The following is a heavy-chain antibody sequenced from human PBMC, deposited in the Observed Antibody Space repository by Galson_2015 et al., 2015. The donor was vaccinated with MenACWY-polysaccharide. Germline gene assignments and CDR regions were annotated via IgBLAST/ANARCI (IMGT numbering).Heavy chain of an antibody. V-gene: IGHV3-30-3*01. CDR2: ISYDASNK. Sequence: SLRISCAASGFTFSSYAIHWVRQAPGKGLEWVAVISYDASNKYYRDSVKGRFTISRDNSRNTVFLEMNSLRAEDTGLYYCARDYCSSTSCSGMDVWGQGTTVTVSS. CDR3: ARDYCSSTSCSGMDV. D-gene: IGHD2-2*01. J-gene: IGHJ6*02. CDR1: GFTFSSYA.